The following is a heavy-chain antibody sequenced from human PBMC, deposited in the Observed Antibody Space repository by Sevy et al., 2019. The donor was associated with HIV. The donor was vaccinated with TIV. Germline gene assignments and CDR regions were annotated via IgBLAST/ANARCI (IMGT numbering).Heavy chain of an antibody. D-gene: IGHD6-19*01. CDR1: GFTFSSYW. CDR3: ARGGFSYRSGWYGGVFDY. V-gene: IGHV3-74*01. J-gene: IGHJ4*02. Sequence: GGSLRLSCAASGFTFSSYWMHWVRQAPGKGLVWVSRINSDGSSTSYADSVKGRFTISRDNAKNTLYLQMNSLRAEDTAVYYCARGGFSYRSGWYGGVFDYWGQGTLVTVSS. CDR2: INSDGSST.